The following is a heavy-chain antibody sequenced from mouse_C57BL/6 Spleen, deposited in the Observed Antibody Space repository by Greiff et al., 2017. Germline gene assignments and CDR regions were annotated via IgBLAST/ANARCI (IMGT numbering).Heavy chain of an antibody. D-gene: IGHD2-2*01. CDR1: GYSITSGYD. V-gene: IGHV3-1*01. Sequence: EVQLVASGPGMVKPSQSLSLTCTVTGYSITSGYDWHWIRPFPGNKLEWMGYISYSGSTNYNPSLKSRISITHDTSKNHFFLKLNSVTTEDTATYYFSRGWLHAWFADWGQGTLVTVSA. J-gene: IGHJ3*01. CDR3: SRGWLHAWFAD. CDR2: ISYSGST.